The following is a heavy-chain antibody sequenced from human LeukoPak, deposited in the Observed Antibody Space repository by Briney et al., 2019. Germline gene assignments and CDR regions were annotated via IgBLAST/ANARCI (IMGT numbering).Heavy chain of an antibody. Sequence: GSSVKVSCKASGGTFSSYAISWVRQAPGQGLEWMGRIIPILGIANYAQKFQGRVTITADKSTSPAYMELSSLRSEDTAVYYCALYIVVVPAAIGYYYYGMDVWGQGTTVTVSS. CDR3: ALYIVVVPAAIGYYYYGMDV. CDR2: IIPILGIA. D-gene: IGHD2-2*01. V-gene: IGHV1-69*04. CDR1: GGTFSSYA. J-gene: IGHJ6*02.